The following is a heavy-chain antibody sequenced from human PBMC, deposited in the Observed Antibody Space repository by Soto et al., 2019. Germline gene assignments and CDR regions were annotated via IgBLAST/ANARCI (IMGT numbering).Heavy chain of an antibody. V-gene: IGHV4-59*01. CDR1: GGSISSYY. J-gene: IGHJ4*02. Sequence: SETLSLTCTVSGGSISSYYWSWIRQPPGKGLEWIGYIYYSGSTNYNPSLKSRVTISVDTSKNQFSLKLSSVTAADTAVYYCARAPGFYDSSGYSFDYWGQGTLVTVSS. D-gene: IGHD3-22*01. CDR2: IYYSGST. CDR3: ARAPGFYDSSGYSFDY.